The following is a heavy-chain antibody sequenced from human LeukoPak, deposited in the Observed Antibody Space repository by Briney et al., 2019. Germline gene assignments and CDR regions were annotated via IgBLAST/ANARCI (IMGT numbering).Heavy chain of an antibody. CDR2: IYYSGST. CDR1: GGFISSSGYY. J-gene: IGHJ4*02. CDR3: VRERASGYSGYGSFDY. V-gene: IGHV4-39*07. Sequence: PSETLSLTCTVSGGFISSSGYYWGWIRQPPGKGLEWIGSIYYSGSTYYNPSLKSRVTISVDTSKNQFSLKLSSVTAADTAVYYCVRERASGYSGYGSFDYWGQGTLVTVSS. D-gene: IGHD5-12*01.